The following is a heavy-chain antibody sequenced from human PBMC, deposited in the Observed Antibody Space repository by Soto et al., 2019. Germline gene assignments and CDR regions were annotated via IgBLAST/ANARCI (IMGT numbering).Heavy chain of an antibody. CDR3: ATAPDYDILTGYPP. CDR2: IWYDGSNK. V-gene: IGHV3-33*01. J-gene: IGHJ5*02. CDR1: GFTFSSYG. D-gene: IGHD3-9*01. Sequence: GGSLRLSCAASGFTFSSYGMHWVRQAPGKGLEWVAVIWYDGSNKYYADSVKGRFTISRDNSKNTLYLQMNSLRAEDTAVYYCATAPDYDILTGYPPWGQGTLVTV.